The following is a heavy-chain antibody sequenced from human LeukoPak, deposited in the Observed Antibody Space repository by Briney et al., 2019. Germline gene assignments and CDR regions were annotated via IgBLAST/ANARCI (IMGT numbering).Heavy chain of an antibody. D-gene: IGHD3-10*01. CDR3: ASGVHYFDY. Sequence: GGSLRLSCAASGFTFSNYWMSWVRQAPGKGLEWVANIKQDGSEKYYVDSVKGRFTISRDNAKNSLYLQMNSQRAEDTAVYYCASGVHYFDYWGQGTLVTVSS. J-gene: IGHJ4*02. CDR2: IKQDGSEK. V-gene: IGHV3-7*01. CDR1: GFTFSNYW.